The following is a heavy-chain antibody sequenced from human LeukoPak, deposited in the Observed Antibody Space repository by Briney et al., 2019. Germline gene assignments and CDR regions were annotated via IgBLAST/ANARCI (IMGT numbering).Heavy chain of an antibody. D-gene: IGHD3-10*01. J-gene: IGHJ6*03. CDR2: IIPIFGTA. CDR3: AREGVYRVGRVWSLYYIDV. CDR1: GGTFSSYA. Sequence: ASVKVSCKAAGGTFSSYAISSVRQAPGQGIEWMGRIIPIFGTANYAQKFQGRVTITADESTSTAYMELSSLRSEDTAVYYCAREGVYRVGRVWSLYYIDVWGKRTTVTVSS. V-gene: IGHV1-69*13.